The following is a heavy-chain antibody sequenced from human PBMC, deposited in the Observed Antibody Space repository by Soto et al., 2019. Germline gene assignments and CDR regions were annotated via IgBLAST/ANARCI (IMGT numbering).Heavy chain of an antibody. J-gene: IGHJ4*02. Sequence: SETLSLTCTVSGGSISSYYWSWIRQPPGKGLEWIGYIYYSGSTNYNPSLKSRVTISVDTSKNQFSLKLSSVTAADTAVYYCARGVAAAGNVFDYWGQGTLVTVSS. CDR3: ARGVAAAGNVFDY. CDR1: GGSISSYY. CDR2: IYYSGST. V-gene: IGHV4-59*01. D-gene: IGHD6-13*01.